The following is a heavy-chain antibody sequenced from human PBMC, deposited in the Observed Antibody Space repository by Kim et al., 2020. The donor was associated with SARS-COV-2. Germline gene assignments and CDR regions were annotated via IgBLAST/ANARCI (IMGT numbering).Heavy chain of an antibody. Sequence: SETLSLTCTVSGDSITSYYWTWIRQPPGKGLEWIGYIYYAGMTKSNPSLKSRVSMSVDTSKNQISLRLSSVTAADTAVYYCAKWDRGARDPWGQGTLVIVPS. CDR2: IYYAGMT. D-gene: IGHD3-10*01. J-gene: IGHJ5*02. CDR1: GDSITSYY. V-gene: IGHV4-59*13. CDR3: AKWDRGARDP.